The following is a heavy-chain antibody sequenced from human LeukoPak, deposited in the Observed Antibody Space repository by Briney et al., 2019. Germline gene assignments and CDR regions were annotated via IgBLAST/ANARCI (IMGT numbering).Heavy chain of an antibody. J-gene: IGHJ4*02. D-gene: IGHD2-15*01. CDR2: ISWNSGSI. Sequence: PGGSLRLSCAASGFTFDDYAMHWVRHAPGKGLEWVSGISWNSGSIGYADSVKGRFTISRDNAKNSLYLQMNSLRAEDTALYYCAKDYCSGGSCYYFDYWGQGTLVTVSS. V-gene: IGHV3-9*01. CDR3: AKDYCSGGSCYYFDY. CDR1: GFTFDDYA.